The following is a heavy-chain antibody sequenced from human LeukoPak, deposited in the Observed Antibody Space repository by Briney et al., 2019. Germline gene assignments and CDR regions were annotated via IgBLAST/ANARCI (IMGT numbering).Heavy chain of an antibody. D-gene: IGHD3-16*01. CDR2: INQAGSEK. J-gene: IGHJ4*02. CDR1: GFSFNNDW. Sequence: GGSLRLSCATSGFSFNNDWMDWVRQAPGKGLEWVANINQAGSEKNCLDSVKGRFTISRDNAQNSLYLQMNGLRVEDTAVYYCTRRLDEWGQGTLVTVSS. CDR3: TRRLDE. V-gene: IGHV3-7*01.